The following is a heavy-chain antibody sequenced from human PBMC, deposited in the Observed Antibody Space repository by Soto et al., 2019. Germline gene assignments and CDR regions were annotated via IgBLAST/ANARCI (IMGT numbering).Heavy chain of an antibody. CDR2: IYYSGST. V-gene: IGHV4-59*08. Sequence: SETLSLTCTVQGDSISSYYWSWIGQRPKKGLEWIGYIYYSGSTNYNPSLKSRVTISVDTSKNQFSLKLSSVTAADTAVYYCARHSPYCSGGSSHAYWGQGTLVTVSS. CDR3: ARHSPYCSGGSSHAY. D-gene: IGHD2-15*01. J-gene: IGHJ4*02. CDR1: GDSISSYY.